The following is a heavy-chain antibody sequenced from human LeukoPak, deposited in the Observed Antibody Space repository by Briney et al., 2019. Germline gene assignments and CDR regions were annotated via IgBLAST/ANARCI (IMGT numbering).Heavy chain of an antibody. CDR2: IYGDGSFT. CDR1: GFTFSNFW. D-gene: IGHD1-26*01. J-gene: IGHJ4*02. Sequence: PGGSLRLSCAAPGFTFSNFWMHWVRQAPGKGLVWVALIYGDGSFTRYADSVKGRFTISRDNAKNTVYLQMASLRVEDTAVYYCARDPVEWELLLDYWGQGTLVTVSS. CDR3: ARDPVEWELLLDY. V-gene: IGHV3-74*01.